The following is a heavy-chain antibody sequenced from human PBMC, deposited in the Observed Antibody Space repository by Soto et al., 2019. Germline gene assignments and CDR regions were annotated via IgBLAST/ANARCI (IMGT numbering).Heavy chain of an antibody. D-gene: IGHD1-26*01. Sequence: SVKVSCKASGGTFSSYAISWVRQAPGQGLEWMGGIIPIFGTANYAQKYQGRVTITADESTSTAYMELSSLKSEDTPVFYCARPPPGLRGATKGYFDYWGQGTLVTVSS. V-gene: IGHV1-69*13. J-gene: IGHJ4*02. CDR2: IIPIFGTA. CDR3: ARPPPGLRGATKGYFDY. CDR1: GGTFSSYA.